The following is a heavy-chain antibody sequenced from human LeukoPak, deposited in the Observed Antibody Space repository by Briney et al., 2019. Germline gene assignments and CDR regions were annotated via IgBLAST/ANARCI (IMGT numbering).Heavy chain of an antibody. D-gene: IGHD1-1*01. CDR2: IYYSGST. V-gene: IGHV4-59*01. CDR1: GGSISSYY. Sequence: SETLSLTCTVPGGSISSYYWSWIRQPPGKGLEWIGYIYYSGSTNYNPSLKSRVTISVDTSKNQFSLKLSSVTAADTAVYYCARVANDDRPFDYWGQGTLVTVSS. CDR3: ARVANDDRPFDY. J-gene: IGHJ4*02.